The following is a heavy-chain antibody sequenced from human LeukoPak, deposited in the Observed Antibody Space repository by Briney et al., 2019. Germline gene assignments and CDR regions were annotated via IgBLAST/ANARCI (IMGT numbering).Heavy chain of an antibody. CDR1: GFTFSSYG. J-gene: IGHJ6*04. CDR3: AKTKYGSGSYYNEGGMDV. D-gene: IGHD3-10*01. V-gene: IGHV3-30*18. Sequence: PGRSLRLSCAASGFTFSSYGMHWVRQAPGKGLEWVAVISYDGSNKYYADSVKGRFTISRDNSKNTLYLQMNSLRAEDTAVYYCAKTKYGSGSYYNEGGMDVWGKGTTVTVSS. CDR2: ISYDGSNK.